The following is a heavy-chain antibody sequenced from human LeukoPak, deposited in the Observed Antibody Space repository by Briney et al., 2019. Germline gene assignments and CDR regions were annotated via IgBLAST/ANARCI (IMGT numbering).Heavy chain of an antibody. CDR3: ARDTVERYFDWLLFEDGLGY. J-gene: IGHJ4*02. D-gene: IGHD3-9*01. V-gene: IGHV3-21*01. CDR2: ISSSSSYI. CDR1: GFTFSSYS. Sequence: PGGSLRLSCAASGFTFSSYSMNWVRQAPGKGLEWVSSISSSSSYIYYADSVKGRFTISRDNAKNSLYLQMNSLRAEDTAVYYCARDTVERYFDWLLFEDGLGYWGQGVLVTVSS.